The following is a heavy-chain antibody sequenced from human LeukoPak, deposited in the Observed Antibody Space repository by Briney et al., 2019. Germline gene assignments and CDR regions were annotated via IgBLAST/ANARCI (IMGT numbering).Heavy chain of an antibody. CDR2: ISSSSSYI. D-gene: IGHD4-17*01. V-gene: IGHV3-21*01. J-gene: IGHJ5*02. CDR1: GFTFSSYF. Sequence: GGSLRLSCAASGFTFSSYFMNWVRQAPGKGLEWVSFISSSSSYIYYADSVKGRFTISRDNAKNSLYLQMNSLRAEDTAVYYCARGMTTVTTWFDPWGQGTLVTVSS. CDR3: ARGMTTVTTWFDP.